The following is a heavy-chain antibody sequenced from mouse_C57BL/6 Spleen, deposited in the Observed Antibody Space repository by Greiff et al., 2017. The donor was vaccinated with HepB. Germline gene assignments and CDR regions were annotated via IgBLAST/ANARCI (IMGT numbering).Heavy chain of an antibody. J-gene: IGHJ1*03. CDR3: ARWAIYYGNYGWYFDV. CDR2: IYPGDGDT. Sequence: VQLQQSGPELVKPGASVKISCKASGYAFSSSWMNWVKQRPGKGLEWIGRIYPGDGDTNYNGKFKGKATLTADKSSSTAYMQLSSLTSEDSAVYYCARWAIYYGNYGWYFDVWGTGTTVTVSS. V-gene: IGHV1-82*01. D-gene: IGHD2-1*01. CDR1: GYAFSSSW.